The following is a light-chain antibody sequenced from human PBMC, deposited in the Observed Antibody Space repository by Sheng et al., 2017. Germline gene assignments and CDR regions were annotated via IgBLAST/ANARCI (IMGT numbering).Light chain of an antibody. Sequence: SYELTQPPSVSVSPGQTATITCSGDKLGDEYVSWYQQKPGQSPILVMSQDNKRPSGIPERFSGSNSGKIATLIISGTQALDEGDYYCQAWDSSTVVFGGGTKLTVL. V-gene: IGLV3-1*01. CDR2: QDN. CDR1: KLGDEY. CDR3: QAWDSSTVV. J-gene: IGLJ2*01.